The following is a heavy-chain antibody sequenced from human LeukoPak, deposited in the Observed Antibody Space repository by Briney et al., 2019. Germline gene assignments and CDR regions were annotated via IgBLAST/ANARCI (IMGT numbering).Heavy chain of an antibody. D-gene: IGHD3-3*01. CDR3: ARMEVGPHWFDP. CDR1: GGSFSGYY. CDR2: INHSGST. J-gene: IGHJ5*02. V-gene: IGHV4-34*01. Sequence: PSETLSLTCAVYGGSFSGYYWSWIRQPPGKGLERIGEINHSGSTNYNPSLKSRVTISVDTSKNQFSRKLSSVTAADTAVYYCARMEVGPHWFDPWGQGTLVTVSS.